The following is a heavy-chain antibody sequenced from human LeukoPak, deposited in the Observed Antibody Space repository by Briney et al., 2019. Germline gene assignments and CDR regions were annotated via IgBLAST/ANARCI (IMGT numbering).Heavy chain of an antibody. D-gene: IGHD3-3*01. CDR1: GFTFSSYA. CDR2: ISSNGGTT. Sequence: GGSLRLSCAASGFTFSSYAMHWVRQGPGKGLEYVSAISSNGGTTYYANSVKGRFTISRDNSKNTLYLQMGSLRPEDMAVYYCARAGSQYDFWSGLGYWGQGTLVTVSS. CDR3: ARAGSQYDFWSGLGY. V-gene: IGHV3-64*01. J-gene: IGHJ4*02.